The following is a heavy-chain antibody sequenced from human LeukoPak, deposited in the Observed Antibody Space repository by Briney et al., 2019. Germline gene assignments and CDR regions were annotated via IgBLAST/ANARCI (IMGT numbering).Heavy chain of an antibody. J-gene: IGHJ3*02. CDR3: TRDPNGDYVGAFDM. D-gene: IGHD4-17*01. Sequence: PGGSLRLSCAASGITFSTYAMTWVRKAPGKGLKGSSSIRESGGGTDSADSVKGRFTISRDNSRDILFLQMNSLRAEDTALYYCTRDPNGDYVGAFDMWGPGTMVTVSS. V-gene: IGHV3-23*01. CDR1: GITFSTYA. CDR2: IRESGGGT.